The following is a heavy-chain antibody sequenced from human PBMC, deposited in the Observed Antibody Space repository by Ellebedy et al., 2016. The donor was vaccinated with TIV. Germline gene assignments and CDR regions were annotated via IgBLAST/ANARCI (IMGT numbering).Heavy chain of an antibody. Sequence: SETLSLTXTVSGVSVTSGYYYWSWIRQSPGRGPEWIGYLYGGGSTNYSPSLKSRATISVDTSKNQFFLDLNSVTAADTAVYHCARVSRDAFDLWGQGAMVTVSS. CDR2: LYGGGST. J-gene: IGHJ3*01. V-gene: IGHV4-61*01. D-gene: IGHD5/OR15-5a*01. CDR3: ARVSRDAFDL. CDR1: GVSVTSGYYY.